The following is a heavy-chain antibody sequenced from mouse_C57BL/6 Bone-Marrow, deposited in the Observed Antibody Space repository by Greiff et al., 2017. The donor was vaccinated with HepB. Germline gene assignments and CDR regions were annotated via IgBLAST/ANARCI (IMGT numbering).Heavy chain of an antibody. Sequence: EVQGVESGGGLVQPGESLKLSCESNEYEFPSHDMSWVRQTPEKRLELVAAINSDGGSTYYPDTMERRFIISRDNTKKTLYLQMRSLRSEDTALYYCARPFLTSAWFAYWGQGTLVTVSA. V-gene: IGHV5-2*01. J-gene: IGHJ3*01. D-gene: IGHD1-1*01. CDR2: INSDGGST. CDR1: EYEFPSHD. CDR3: ARPFLTSAWFAY.